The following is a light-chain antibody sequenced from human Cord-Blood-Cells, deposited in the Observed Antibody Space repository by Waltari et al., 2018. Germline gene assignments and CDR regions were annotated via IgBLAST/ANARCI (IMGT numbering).Light chain of an antibody. Sequence: DIQMTQSPSSLSASVGDRVTITCRASQSISSYLNWYQQKPGKAPKLLIYAASSLQRGVPSRFSGSGSGTAFTLTISSLQPEDFATYYCQQSYSTLMYTFGQGTKLEIK. CDR2: AAS. CDR1: QSISSY. V-gene: IGKV1-39*01. CDR3: QQSYSTLMYT. J-gene: IGKJ2*01.